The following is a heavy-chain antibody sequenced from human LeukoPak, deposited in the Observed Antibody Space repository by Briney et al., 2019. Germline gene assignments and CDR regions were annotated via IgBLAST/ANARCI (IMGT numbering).Heavy chain of an antibody. CDR1: GASVNSGNYY. CDR3: AREDDYVWGSYRSVFDY. D-gene: IGHD3-16*02. Sequence: SQTLSLTCTVSGASVNSGNYYWTWIRQPAGKRLEWIGRIYTSGTTNYNPSLKSRVTISIDASKNQFSLRLSSVTAADTAVYYCAREDDYVWGSYRSVFDYWGQGTLVTVSS. V-gene: IGHV4-61*02. CDR2: IYTSGTT. J-gene: IGHJ4*02.